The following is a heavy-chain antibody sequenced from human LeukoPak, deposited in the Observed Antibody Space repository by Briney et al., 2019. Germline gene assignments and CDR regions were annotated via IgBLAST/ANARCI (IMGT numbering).Heavy chain of an antibody. CDR1: GGTFSSYA. CDR3: ARDSTAVAGFDY. CDR2: IIPIFGTA. D-gene: IGHD6-19*01. Sequence: ASVKVSCKASGGTFSSYAISWVRQAPGQGLEWMGGIIPIFGTANYAQKFQGRVTITADKSTSTAYMELSSLRSEDTAVYYCARDSTAVAGFDYWGQGTLVTVSS. V-gene: IGHV1-69*06. J-gene: IGHJ4*02.